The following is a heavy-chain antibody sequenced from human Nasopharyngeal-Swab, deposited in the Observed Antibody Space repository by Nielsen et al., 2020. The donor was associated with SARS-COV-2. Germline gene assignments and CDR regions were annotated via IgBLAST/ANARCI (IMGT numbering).Heavy chain of an antibody. Sequence: SVKVSCKASGFSITYRFLHWMQQAPGQALEWMGWITPFNGNAKYAQKFQGRVSITRDGSRTTASLELSSLRPDDTAMYFCASGQCINGVCNPTDGLDVWGQGTSVTVS. D-gene: IGHD2-8*01. CDR3: ASGQCINGVCNPTDGLDV. CDR1: GFSITYRF. J-gene: IGHJ6*02. CDR2: ITPFNGNA. V-gene: IGHV1-45*02.